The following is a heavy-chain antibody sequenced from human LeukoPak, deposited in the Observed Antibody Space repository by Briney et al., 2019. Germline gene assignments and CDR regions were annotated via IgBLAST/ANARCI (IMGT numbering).Heavy chain of an antibody. J-gene: IGHJ5*02. V-gene: IGHV3-23*01. CDR1: GFTFSSYA. CDR2: ISGSGGST. Sequence: GGSLRLSCAASGFTFSSYAMSWVRQAPGKGLEWVSAISGSGGSTYYADSVKGRFTISRDNSKNTLYLQMNSLRAEDTAVYYCAKDHDSSSWYGNFDPWGQGTLVTVSS. D-gene: IGHD6-13*01. CDR3: AKDHDSSSWYGNFDP.